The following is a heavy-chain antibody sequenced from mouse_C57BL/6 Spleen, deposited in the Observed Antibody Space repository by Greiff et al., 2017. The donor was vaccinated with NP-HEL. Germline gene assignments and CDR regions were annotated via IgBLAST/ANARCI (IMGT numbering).Heavy chain of an antibody. CDR3: ARWAPYSKFAY. Sequence: EVQLQQSGPELVKPGASVKIPCKASGYTFTDYNMDWVKQSHGKSLEWIGDINPNNGGTIYNQKFKGKATLTVDKSSSTADMERHSLTTEDTEVYYCARWAPYSKFAYWGKGTLVTVSA. V-gene: IGHV1-18*01. J-gene: IGHJ3*01. CDR1: GYTFTDYN. D-gene: IGHD2-12*01. CDR2: INPNNGGT.